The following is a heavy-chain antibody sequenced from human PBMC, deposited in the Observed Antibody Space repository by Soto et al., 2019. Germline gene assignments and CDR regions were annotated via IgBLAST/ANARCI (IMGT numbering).Heavy chain of an antibody. CDR1: GGSFSGYY. Sequence: SETLSLTCAVYGGSFSGYYWSWIRQPPGRGLEWIGEINHSGSTNYNPSLKSRVTISVDTSKNQFFLKLSSVTAADTAVYYCARGRSGSPVYWGQGTLVTVSS. CDR3: ARGRSGSPVY. CDR2: INHSGST. J-gene: IGHJ4*02. D-gene: IGHD6-19*01. V-gene: IGHV4-34*01.